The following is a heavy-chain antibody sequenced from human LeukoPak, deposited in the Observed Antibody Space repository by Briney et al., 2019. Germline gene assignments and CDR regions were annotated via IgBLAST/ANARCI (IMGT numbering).Heavy chain of an antibody. CDR3: AKLGRLLRDWFDP. J-gene: IGHJ5*02. Sequence: GGSLRLSCAASGFTFSSYAMNWVRQAPGKGLEWVSAISGSGGSTYYADSVKGRFTISRDNSKNTPYLQMNSLRAEDTAVYYCAKLGRLLRDWFDPWGQGTLVTVSS. D-gene: IGHD3-10*01. V-gene: IGHV3-23*01. CDR2: ISGSGGST. CDR1: GFTFSSYA.